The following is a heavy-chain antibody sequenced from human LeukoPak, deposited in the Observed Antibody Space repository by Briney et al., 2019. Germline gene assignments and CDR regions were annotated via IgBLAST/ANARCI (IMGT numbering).Heavy chain of an antibody. Sequence: PGGSLRLSCAASGFTFSSYWMSWVRQAPGKGLEWVGFIRSKAYGGTTEYAASVKGRFTISRDDSKSIAYLQMNSLKTEDTAVYYCTRMITFGGAQPHLDYWGQGTLVTVSS. CDR2: IRSKAYGGTT. CDR3: TRMITFGGAQPHLDY. V-gene: IGHV3-49*04. D-gene: IGHD3-16*01. CDR1: GFTFSSYW. J-gene: IGHJ4*02.